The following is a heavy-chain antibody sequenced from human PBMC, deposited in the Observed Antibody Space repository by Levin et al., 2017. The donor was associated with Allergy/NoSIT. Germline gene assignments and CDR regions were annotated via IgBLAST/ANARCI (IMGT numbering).Heavy chain of an antibody. CDR3: ARGVVASANP. D-gene: IGHD2-15*01. J-gene: IGHJ5*02. CDR1: GFTFSTFW. CDR2: INGDGGST. Sequence: LSLTCAASGFTFSTFWMYWVRQAPGKGLVYVSRINGDGGSTTYADSVKGRFTISRDNAKNTLYLQMNSLRVEDTAVYYCARGVVASANPWGQGTLVIVSS. V-gene: IGHV3-74*01.